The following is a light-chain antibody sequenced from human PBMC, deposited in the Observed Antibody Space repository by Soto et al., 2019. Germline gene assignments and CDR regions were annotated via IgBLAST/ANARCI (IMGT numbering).Light chain of an antibody. CDR2: TTS. CDR3: QQYNSWPRT. J-gene: IGKJ1*01. V-gene: IGKV3-15*01. CDR1: QTVGSN. Sequence: EIVMTQSPATLSVSPGVRITISCRASQTVGSNLAWYQQKPGQAPRLLIYTTSSRALGVPAKFSGSGSGTEFTLPIDSLQSEDFVLYYCQQYNSWPRTFGQGTRVEIK.